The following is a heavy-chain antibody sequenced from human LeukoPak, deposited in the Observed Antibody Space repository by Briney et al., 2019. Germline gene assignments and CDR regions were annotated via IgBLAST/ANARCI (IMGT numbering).Heavy chain of an antibody. J-gene: IGHJ4*02. D-gene: IGHD2-2*01. CDR2: INPNSGGT. Sequence: ASVKVSCKASGYTFTGYYMHWVRQAPGQGLEWMGWINPNSGGTNYAQKFQGRVTMTRDTSISKAYMELSRLRSDDTAVYYCASPQTEIYCSSTSCYPYYFDYWGQGTLVTVSS. V-gene: IGHV1-2*02. CDR3: ASPQTEIYCSSTSCYPYYFDY. CDR1: GYTFTGYY.